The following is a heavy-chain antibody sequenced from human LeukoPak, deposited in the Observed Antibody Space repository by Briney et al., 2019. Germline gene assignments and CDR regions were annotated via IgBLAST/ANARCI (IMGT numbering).Heavy chain of an antibody. CDR1: DYSISGANY. Sequence: SETLSLTCAVSDYSISGANYWGWIRQPPGKGLEWIASIYHSGSTNYNPSLKSRVTISVDTSENQFSLKLTSVTAADTAVYYCARHGGRYCTILSRYHYFYYWGQGTLVTVSS. D-gene: IGHD2-8*01. J-gene: IGHJ4*02. CDR3: ARHGGRYCTILSRYHYFYY. V-gene: IGHV4-38-2*01. CDR2: IYHSGST.